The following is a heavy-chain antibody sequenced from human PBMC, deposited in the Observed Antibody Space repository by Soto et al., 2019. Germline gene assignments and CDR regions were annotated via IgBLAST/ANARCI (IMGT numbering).Heavy chain of an antibody. D-gene: IGHD2-15*01. V-gene: IGHV1-2*02. Sequence: ASLKLYCKASGYVFSAYSSRWVRQAPGQGLEWLGWINPNSGDTIYAQKFQDRVTMTCDTSVSTAYLELSSLSSDDTALYYCAREASAVVSLDYWGQGTLVTVSS. J-gene: IGHJ4*02. CDR2: INPNSGDT. CDR1: GYVFSAYS. CDR3: AREASAVVSLDY.